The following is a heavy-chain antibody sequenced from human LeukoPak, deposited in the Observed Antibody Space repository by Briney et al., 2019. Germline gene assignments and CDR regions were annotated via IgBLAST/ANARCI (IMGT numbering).Heavy chain of an antibody. V-gene: IGHV4-39*07. CDR3: ARGAGDGYNFDY. CDR2: IYHSGST. Sequence: SETLSLTCTVSGGSISSSSYYWGWIRQPPGKGLEWIGSIYHSGSTYYNPSLKSRVTISVDTSKNQFSLKLSSVTAADTAVYYCARGAGDGYNFDYWGQGTLVTVSS. CDR1: GGSISSSSYY. D-gene: IGHD5-24*01. J-gene: IGHJ4*02.